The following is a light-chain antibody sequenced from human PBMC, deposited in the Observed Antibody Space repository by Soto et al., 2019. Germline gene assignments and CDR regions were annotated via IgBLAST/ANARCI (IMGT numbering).Light chain of an antibody. CDR2: EVS. V-gene: IGLV2-23*02. J-gene: IGLJ1*01. Sequence: SVLTQPASVSGSPGHSLPISCTGTSSDVGSYNLVSWYQQHPGKAPKLMIYEVSKRPSGVSNRFSGSKSGNTASLTISGLQAEDEADYYCCSYAGSSTFVFGTGTKVTVL. CDR1: SSDVGSYNL. CDR3: CSYAGSSTFV.